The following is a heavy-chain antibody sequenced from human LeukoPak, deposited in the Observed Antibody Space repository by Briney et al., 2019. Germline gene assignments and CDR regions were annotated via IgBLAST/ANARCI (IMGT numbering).Heavy chain of an antibody. CDR3: ATTTVTTNWFDP. V-gene: IGHV4-39*07. D-gene: IGHD4-17*01. CDR2: IYYSGST. Sequence: SETLSLTCTVSGGSISSSSYYWGWIRQPPGKGLEWIGSIYYSGSTYYNPSLKSRVTISVDTSKNQFSLKLSSVTAADTAVYCCATTTVTTNWFDPWGQGTLVTVSS. J-gene: IGHJ5*02. CDR1: GGSISSSSYY.